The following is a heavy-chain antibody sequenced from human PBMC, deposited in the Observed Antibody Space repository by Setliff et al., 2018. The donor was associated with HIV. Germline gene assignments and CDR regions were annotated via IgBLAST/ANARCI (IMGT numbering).Heavy chain of an antibody. J-gene: IGHJ6*02. V-gene: IGHV4-61*01. Sequence: LSLTCTVSGGSIRSSSYYWSWIRQPPGKGLEWIGYIYYSGSTNYNPSLKSRVTISVDTSKNQFSLKLSSVIAADTAVYYCARIFGDQGYYYGMDVWGQGTTVTVSS. CDR2: IYYSGST. D-gene: IGHD3-3*01. CDR3: ARIFGDQGYYYGMDV. CDR1: GGSIRSSSYY.